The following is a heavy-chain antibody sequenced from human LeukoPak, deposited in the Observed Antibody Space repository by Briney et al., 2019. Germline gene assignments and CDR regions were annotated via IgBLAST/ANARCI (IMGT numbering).Heavy chain of an antibody. D-gene: IGHD5-24*01. V-gene: IGHV3-30*18. Sequence: GGSLRLSCAATGFIFSSYGMHWVRQAPGKGLEWVAVISYVGSDKYYTDSVRGRFTISRDNSKTTLYLQMNSLRTEDTAVYYCAKGGEMGTIRGYFDYLGQGTLVTVSS. CDR2: ISYVGSDK. CDR3: AKGGEMGTIRGYFDY. J-gene: IGHJ4*02. CDR1: GFIFSSYG.